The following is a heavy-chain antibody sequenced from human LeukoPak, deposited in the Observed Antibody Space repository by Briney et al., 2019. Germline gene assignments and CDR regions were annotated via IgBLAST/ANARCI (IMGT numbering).Heavy chain of an antibody. J-gene: IGHJ4*02. D-gene: IGHD2-15*01. Sequence: SETLSLTCAVYGGSFSGYYWSWIRQPPGKGLEWIGEINHSGSTNYNPSLKSRVTISVDTSKNQFSLKLSSVAAADTALYYCARARVGSGHYGSYYFDYWGQGTLVTVSS. CDR3: ARARVGSGHYGSYYFDY. CDR1: GGSFSGYY. V-gene: IGHV4-34*01. CDR2: INHSGST.